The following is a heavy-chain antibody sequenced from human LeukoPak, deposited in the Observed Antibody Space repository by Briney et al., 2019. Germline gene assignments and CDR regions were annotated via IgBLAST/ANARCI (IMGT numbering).Heavy chain of an antibody. D-gene: IGHD6-6*01. V-gene: IGHV3-7*01. CDR3: ARSSYSSSSSV. Sequence: GGSLRLSCAASGFTFSSHWMSWVRQAPGKGLEWVANIKQDGSEKYYVDSVKGRFTISRDNAKKSLYLQMNSLRAEDTAVYYCARSSYSSSSSVWGQGTMVTVSS. CDR2: IKQDGSEK. CDR1: GFTFSSHW. J-gene: IGHJ3*01.